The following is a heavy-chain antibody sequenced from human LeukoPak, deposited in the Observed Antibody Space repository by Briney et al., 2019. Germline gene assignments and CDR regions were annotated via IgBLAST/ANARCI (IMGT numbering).Heavy chain of an antibody. D-gene: IGHD6-13*01. CDR1: GYTFTSYG. J-gene: IGHJ6*03. Sequence: ASVKVSCKASGYTFTSYGISWVRQAPGQGLEWMGWINPNSGGTNYAQKFQGRVTMTRDTSISTAYMELSRLRSDDTAVYYCARGGGPIAAAGSGYYMDVWGKGTTVTISS. CDR2: INPNSGGT. V-gene: IGHV1-2*02. CDR3: ARGGGPIAAAGSGYYMDV.